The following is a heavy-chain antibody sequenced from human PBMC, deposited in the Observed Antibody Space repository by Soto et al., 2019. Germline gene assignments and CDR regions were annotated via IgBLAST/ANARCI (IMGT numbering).Heavy chain of an antibody. V-gene: IGHV2-5*02. D-gene: IGHD3-9*01. J-gene: IGHJ6*02. CDR1: GFSLSTSGVG. CDR3: AHSRDGSYDILTGYYYGMDV. Sequence: QITLKESGTTLVKPTQTLTLTCTFSGFSLSTSGVGVGWIRQPPGKALEWLALIYWDDDKRYSPSLKSRLTITKDTSKNQVVLTMTNMDPVDTATYYCAHSRDGSYDILTGYYYGMDVWGQGTTVTVSS. CDR2: IYWDDDK.